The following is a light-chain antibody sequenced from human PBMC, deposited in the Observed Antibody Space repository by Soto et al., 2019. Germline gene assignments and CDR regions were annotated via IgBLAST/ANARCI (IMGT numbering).Light chain of an antibody. J-gene: IGKJ1*01. V-gene: IGKV3-15*01. CDR1: QTISSTY. CDR2: GAS. Sequence: VLTQSPGTLSLSPGERATLSCRATQTISSTYLAWYRQKPGQAPRLLIYGASTRATSFPARFSGSGSGTDFTLTISSLQSEDFAVYYCQQYNNWPWTFGQGTKVDI. CDR3: QQYNNWPWT.